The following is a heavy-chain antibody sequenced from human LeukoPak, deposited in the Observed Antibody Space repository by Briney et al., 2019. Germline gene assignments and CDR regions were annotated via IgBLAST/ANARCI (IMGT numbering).Heavy chain of an antibody. CDR3: ARDPEYSSSSGWFDP. CDR2: INSDGSST. V-gene: IGHV3-74*01. J-gene: IGHJ5*02. CDR1: GFTFSSYW. D-gene: IGHD6-6*01. Sequence: GGSLRLSCAASGFTFSSYWMHWVRQAPGKGLVWVSRINSDGSSTNYADSVKGRFTISRDNAKNTLYLQMNSLRAEDTAVYYCARDPEYSSSSGWFDPWGQGTLVTVSS.